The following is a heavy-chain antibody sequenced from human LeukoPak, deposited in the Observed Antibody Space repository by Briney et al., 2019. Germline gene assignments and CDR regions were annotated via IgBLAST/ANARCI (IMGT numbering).Heavy chain of an antibody. CDR2: IGKTSRDM. CDR3: VRGDNRDY. Sequence: GSLRLSCAASGFSFSTSTMNWVRQAPGKGLEWISSIGKTSRDMYYADSVRGRFTISRGNAKNSLFLLMNSLRVEDTSVYYCVRGDNRDYWGQGTLVTVSS. J-gene: IGHJ4*02. V-gene: IGHV3-21*01. D-gene: IGHD1-14*01. CDR1: GFSFSTST.